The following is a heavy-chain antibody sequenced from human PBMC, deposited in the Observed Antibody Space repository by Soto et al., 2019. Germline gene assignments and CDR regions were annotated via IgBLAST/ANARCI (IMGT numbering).Heavy chain of an antibody. CDR3: ARTLQEDVYYGMDV. J-gene: IGHJ6*02. V-gene: IGHV3-21*01. Sequence: EVQLVESGGGLVKPGGSLRLSCVASGFTYSSYGMNWVRQAPGKGLEWVSSISSGSTYIYYADSVKGRFTISRDNAKNSLYLQMNRLRAEDTAVYYCARTLQEDVYYGMDVWGQGTTVTVSS. CDR2: ISSGSTYI. D-gene: IGHD1-20*01. CDR1: GFTYSSYG.